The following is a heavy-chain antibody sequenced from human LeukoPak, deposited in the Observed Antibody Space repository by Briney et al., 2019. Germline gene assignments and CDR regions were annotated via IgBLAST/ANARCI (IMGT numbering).Heavy chain of an antibody. J-gene: IGHJ4*02. Sequence: GGSLRLSCAASGFTFSDYYMSWIRQAPGKGLEWVSYISSSGSTIYYADSVKGRFTISRDNAKNSLYLQMNSLRAEDTAVYYCARRFCTSTICPLTFDYWGQGTLVTVSS. V-gene: IGHV3-11*04. D-gene: IGHD2-2*01. CDR3: ARRFCTSTICPLTFDY. CDR1: GFTFSDYY. CDR2: ISSSGSTI.